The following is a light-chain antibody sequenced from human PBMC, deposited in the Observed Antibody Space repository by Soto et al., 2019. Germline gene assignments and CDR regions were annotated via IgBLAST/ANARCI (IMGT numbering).Light chain of an antibody. V-gene: IGKV1-5*03. CDR2: EGS. CDR1: QSVSNW. J-gene: IGKJ1*01. CDR3: QQYDTYSRT. Sequence: DIQMTQSPSALSASVGDRVTITCRASQSVSNWLAWYRQKPGEAPKLLIYEGSTLERGVPSSFSGSGSGTEFTLTISRLQPDNFATFYCQQYDTYSRTFGQGTKVEVK.